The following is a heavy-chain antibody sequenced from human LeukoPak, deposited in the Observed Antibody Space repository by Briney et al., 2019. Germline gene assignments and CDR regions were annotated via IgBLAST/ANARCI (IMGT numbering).Heavy chain of an antibody. D-gene: IGHD2-2*02. J-gene: IGHJ4*02. CDR1: GYTFANYG. CDR2: ISAYNGNT. CDR3: ARDGLIGTVVVPAAIRDQEFDY. Sequence: EASVKVSCKASGYTFANYGISWVRQAPGQGLEWMGWISAYNGNTNYPQKLQGRVTMATDTSTSTAYMELRSLKSDDTAVYYCARDGLIGTVVVPAAIRDQEFDYWGQGTLVTVSS. V-gene: IGHV1-18*01.